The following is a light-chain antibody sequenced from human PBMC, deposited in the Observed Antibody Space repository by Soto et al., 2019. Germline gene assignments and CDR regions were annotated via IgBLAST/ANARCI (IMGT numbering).Light chain of an antibody. V-gene: IGKV3-11*01. CDR2: DAS. J-gene: IGKJ4*01. CDR3: QQRSNWPLT. Sequence: EIVLTQSPATLSLSPGERATLSCRASQSVSSYLAWYQQKPGQAPRLLIYDASNRATDIPSRFSGSGSGTDFTLTISSLDPEDFAVYYWQQRSNWPLTFGGGTKVEI. CDR1: QSVSSY.